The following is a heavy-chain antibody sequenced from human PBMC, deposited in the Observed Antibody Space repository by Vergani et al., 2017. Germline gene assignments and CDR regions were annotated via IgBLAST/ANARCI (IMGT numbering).Heavy chain of an antibody. J-gene: IGHJ4*02. CDR1: GYSFTSYW. CDR2: IYPGDSDT. V-gene: IGHV5-51*01. CDR3: ARQRVINGMVRGVIISGWYFDY. Sequence: EVQLVQSGAEVKKPGESLKISCKGSGYSFTSYWIGWVRQMSGKGLEWMGIIYPGDSDTRYSPSFQGQVTISADKSISTAYLQWSSLKASDTAMYYCARQRVINGMVRGVIISGWYFDYWGQGTLVTVSS. D-gene: IGHD3-10*01.